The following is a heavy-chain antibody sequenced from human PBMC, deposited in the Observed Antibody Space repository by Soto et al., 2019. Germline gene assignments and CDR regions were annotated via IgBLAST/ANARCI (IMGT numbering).Heavy chain of an antibody. CDR2: TSSSGSTI. V-gene: IGHV3-48*03. J-gene: IGHJ3*02. CDR3: ARPSHYDSSGYFPEDDAFDI. CDR1: GFTFSSYE. D-gene: IGHD3-22*01. Sequence: GGSLRLSCAASGFTFSSYEMNWVRQAPGKGLEWVSYTSSSGSTIYYADSVKGRFTISRDNAKNSLYLQMNSLRAEDTAVYYCARPSHYDSSGYFPEDDAFDIWGQGTMVTVS.